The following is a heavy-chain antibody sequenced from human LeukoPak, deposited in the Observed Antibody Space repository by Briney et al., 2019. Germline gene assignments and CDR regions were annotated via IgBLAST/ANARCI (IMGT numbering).Heavy chain of an antibody. Sequence: LLKLSCKPAGSTFTSYDINWGRQATGQGLGGMGGMNPNSGNTGYAQKFPGRVTMTRNTSISTAYMELSSLRSEDTAVYYCASWSSGYWGGFDYWGQGTLVTVSS. CDR3: ASWSSGYWGGFDY. J-gene: IGHJ4*02. CDR2: MNPNSGNT. V-gene: IGHV1-8*01. D-gene: IGHD3-22*01. CDR1: GSTFTSYD.